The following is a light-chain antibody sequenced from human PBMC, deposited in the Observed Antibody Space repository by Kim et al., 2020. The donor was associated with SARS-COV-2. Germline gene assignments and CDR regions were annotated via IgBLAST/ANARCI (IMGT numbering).Light chain of an antibody. V-gene: IGLV3-21*04. CDR2: YDS. J-gene: IGLJ1*01. Sequence: SYELTQPPSVSVAPGKTARITCGGNNIGSKSVHWYQQKPGQAPVLVIYYDSDRPSGIPERFSGSNSGNTATLTISRVEAGDDADYYCQVWDSSSDHPVFGTGTKVTVL. CDR1: NIGSKS. CDR3: QVWDSSSDHPV.